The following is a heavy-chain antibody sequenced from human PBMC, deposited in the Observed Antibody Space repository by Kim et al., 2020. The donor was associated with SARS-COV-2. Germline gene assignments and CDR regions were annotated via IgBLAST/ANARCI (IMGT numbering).Heavy chain of an antibody. Sequence: TNYWPALKSRVSMSLDRSKNEISLKLGSVTAADTAVYFCARAPTGNGFDVWGQGTLLIVSS. J-gene: IGHJ3*01. V-gene: IGHV4-4*07. CDR3: ARAPTGNGFDV. CDR2: T.